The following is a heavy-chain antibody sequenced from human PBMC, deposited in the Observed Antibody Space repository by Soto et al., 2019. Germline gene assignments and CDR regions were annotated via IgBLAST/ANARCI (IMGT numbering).Heavy chain of an antibody. CDR3: ARDLWIQLIAYYYYGMDV. CDR1: GFTFRSYS. V-gene: IGHV3-30-3*01. Sequence: GGSLRLSCADSGFTFRSYSMHWVRQAPGKGLEWVAVISYDGSNKYYADSVKGRFTISRDNSKNTLYPQMNSLRAEDTAVYYCARDLWIQLIAYYYYGMDVWGQGATVTVSS. J-gene: IGHJ6*02. CDR2: ISYDGSNK. D-gene: IGHD5-18*01.